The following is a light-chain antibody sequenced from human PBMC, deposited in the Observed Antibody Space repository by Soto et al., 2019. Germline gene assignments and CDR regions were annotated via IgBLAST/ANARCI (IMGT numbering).Light chain of an antibody. J-gene: IGLJ2*01. CDR3: SSYGASSTL. Sequence: QSVLTQPASVSGSPVQSLTISCTGSTSDIGVYNYVSWYQQHPGKAPKLLIYDVSYRPSGISDRFSGSKSGNTASLTISGLQPEDEADYYCSSYGASSTLFGGGTKLTVL. V-gene: IGLV2-14*03. CDR2: DVS. CDR1: TSDIGVYNY.